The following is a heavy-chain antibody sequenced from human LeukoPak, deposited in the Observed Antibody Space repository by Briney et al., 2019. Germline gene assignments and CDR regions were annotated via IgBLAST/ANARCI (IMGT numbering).Heavy chain of an antibody. Sequence: ASVKVSCKASGYTFTSYYMHWVRQAPGQGLEWMGGIIPIFGTANYAQKFQGRVTMTTDTSTSTAYMELRSLRSDDTAVYYCAKNYDSGGYHQDYWGQGTLVTVSS. V-gene: IGHV1-18*04. J-gene: IGHJ4*02. D-gene: IGHD3-22*01. CDR3: AKNYDSGGYHQDY. CDR1: GYTFTSYY. CDR2: IIPIFGTA.